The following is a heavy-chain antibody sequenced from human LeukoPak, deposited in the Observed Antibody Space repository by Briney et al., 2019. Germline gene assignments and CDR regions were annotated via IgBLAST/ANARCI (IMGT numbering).Heavy chain of an antibody. D-gene: IGHD2-21*01. J-gene: IGHJ6*02. Sequence: SQTLSLTCAVSGGSISSGGYSWSWIRQPPGKGLEWIGYIYHSGSTYYNPSLKSRVTISVDRSKNQFSLKLSSVTAVDTAVYYCASRLADYGMDVWGQGTTVTVSS. V-gene: IGHV4-30-2*01. CDR2: IYHSGST. CDR1: GGSISSGGYS. CDR3: ASRLADYGMDV.